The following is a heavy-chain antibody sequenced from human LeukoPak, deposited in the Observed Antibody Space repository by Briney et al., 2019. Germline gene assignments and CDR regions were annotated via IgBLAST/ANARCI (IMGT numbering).Heavy chain of an antibody. CDR3: ARDRSGSYFYYYYYYGMDV. V-gene: IGHV3-7*01. J-gene: IGHJ6*02. Sequence: GGSLRLSCAASGFTFSSYWMSWVRQAPGKGLEWVANIKQDGSEKYYVDSVKGRLTISRDNAKNSLYLQMNSLRAEDTAVYYCARDRSGSYFYYYYYYGMDVWGQGTTVTVSS. CDR1: GFTFSSYW. D-gene: IGHD1-26*01. CDR2: IKQDGSEK.